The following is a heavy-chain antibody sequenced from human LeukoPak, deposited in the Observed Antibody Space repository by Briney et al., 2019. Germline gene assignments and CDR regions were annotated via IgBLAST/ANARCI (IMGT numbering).Heavy chain of an antibody. V-gene: IGHV3-23*01. CDR3: ARDKGDGYNPYYFDY. Sequence: GGSLRLSCAASGFTLSSYPMNWVRQSPERGLEWVSAISGTGGSTSYADSVKGRFTISRDNSKNTLYLQMNSLRAEDTAVYYCARDKGDGYNPYYFDYWGQGTLVTVSS. D-gene: IGHD5-24*01. J-gene: IGHJ4*02. CDR2: ISGTGGST. CDR1: GFTLSSYP.